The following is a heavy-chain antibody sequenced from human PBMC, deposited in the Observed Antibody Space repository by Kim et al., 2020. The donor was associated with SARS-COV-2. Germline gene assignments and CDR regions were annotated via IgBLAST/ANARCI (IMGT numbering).Heavy chain of an antibody. CDR3: ARFHGSGELLYRQDY. J-gene: IGHJ4*02. Sequence: ASVKVSCKASGYTFTGYYMHWVRQAPGQGLEWMGRINPNSGGTNYAQKFQGRVTMTRDTSISTAYMELSRLRSDDTAVYYCARFHGSGELLYRQDYWGQGTLVTVSS. CDR2: INPNSGGT. CDR1: GYTFTGYY. V-gene: IGHV1-2*06. D-gene: IGHD3-10*01.